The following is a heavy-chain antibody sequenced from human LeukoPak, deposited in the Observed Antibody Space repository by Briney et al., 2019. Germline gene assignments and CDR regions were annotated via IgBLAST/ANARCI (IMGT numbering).Heavy chain of an antibody. J-gene: IGHJ4*02. CDR3: AREATVTAYAGGAFDY. CDR1: GYTFTSYY. V-gene: IGHV1-46*01. Sequence: ASVTVSCKASGYTFTSYYMHWVRQAPGQGLEWMGIINPSGGSTSYAQKFQGRVTMTRDTSTSTVYMELSSLRSEDTAVYCCAREATVTAYAGGAFDYWGQGTLVTVSS. D-gene: IGHD4-17*01. CDR2: INPSGGST.